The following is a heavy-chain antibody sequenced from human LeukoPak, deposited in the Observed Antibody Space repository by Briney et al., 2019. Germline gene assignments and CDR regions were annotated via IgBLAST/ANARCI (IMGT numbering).Heavy chain of an antibody. V-gene: IGHV1-46*01. Sequence: ASVKVSCKASGYTFTSYYMHRVRQAPGQGLEWMGIINPSGGSTSYAQKFQGRVTMTRDTSTSTVYMELSSLRSEDTAVYYCARAAQRSVGASYYFDYWGQGTLVTVSS. CDR3: ARAAQRSVGASYYFDY. CDR2: INPSGGST. J-gene: IGHJ4*02. D-gene: IGHD1-26*01. CDR1: GYTFTSYY.